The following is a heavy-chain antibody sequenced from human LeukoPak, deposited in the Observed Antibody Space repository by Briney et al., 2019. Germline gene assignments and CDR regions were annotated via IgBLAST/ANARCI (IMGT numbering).Heavy chain of an antibody. Sequence: GASVKVSCKASGDTFTSYYMHWVRQAPGQGLEWMGIINPSGGSTSYALKFQGRVTMTRDMSTSTVCMEPSSLRSEDTAVYYCARGRHYYDSSDYYYEGDAFDIWGQGTMVTVSS. CDR1: GDTFTSYY. CDR2: INPSGGST. CDR3: ARGRHYYDSSDYYYEGDAFDI. J-gene: IGHJ3*02. D-gene: IGHD3-22*01. V-gene: IGHV1-46*01.